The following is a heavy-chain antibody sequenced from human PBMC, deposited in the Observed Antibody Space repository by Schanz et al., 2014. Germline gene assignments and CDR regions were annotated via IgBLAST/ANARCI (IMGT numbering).Heavy chain of an antibody. J-gene: IGHJ5*02. V-gene: IGHV4-4*07. D-gene: IGHD2-2*01. CDR2: IYTNGST. Sequence: QVQLQESGPGLVKPSETLSLTCTVSGGSISSFYWSWIRQPAGKGLEWIGRIYTNGSTKYNPSLKGRFTMSVDTSKTQFSLKLSSVTAADTAVYYCARGGYCSRTSCYFKGGWFDPWGQGTLVTVSS. CDR1: GGSISSFY. CDR3: ARGGYCSRTSCYFKGGWFDP.